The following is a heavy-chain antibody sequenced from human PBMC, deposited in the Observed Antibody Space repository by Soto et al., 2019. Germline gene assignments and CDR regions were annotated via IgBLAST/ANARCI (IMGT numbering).Heavy chain of an antibody. D-gene: IGHD3-3*01. CDR2: IYYSGST. CDR3: ARHWRTGYSTVFGVVMGWFDP. J-gene: IGHJ5*02. Sequence: PSETLSLTXTATGDSITSTDYYWGWIRQPPGKGLEWVASIYYSGSTYHNPSLKSRVTISVDTSKNQFSLKVTSVTAADTAVYYCARHWRTGYSTVFGVVMGWFDPWGQGTLVTVSS. CDR1: GDSITSTDYY. V-gene: IGHV4-39*01.